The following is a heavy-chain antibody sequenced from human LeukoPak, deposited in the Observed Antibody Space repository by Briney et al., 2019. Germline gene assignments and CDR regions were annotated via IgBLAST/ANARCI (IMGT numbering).Heavy chain of an antibody. CDR1: GFTFSSYS. J-gene: IGHJ4*02. Sequence: PGGSLRLSYAASGFTFSSYSMNWVRQAPGKGLEWVSSISSSSSYIYYADSVKGRFTISRDNAKNSLYLQMNSLRAEDTAVYYCARDLAMVRGVFDYWGQGTLVTVSS. D-gene: IGHD3-10*01. CDR3: ARDLAMVRGVFDY. V-gene: IGHV3-21*01. CDR2: ISSSSSYI.